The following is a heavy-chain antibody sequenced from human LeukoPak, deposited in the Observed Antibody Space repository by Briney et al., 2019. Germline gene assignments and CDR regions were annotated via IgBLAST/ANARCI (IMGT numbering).Heavy chain of an antibody. V-gene: IGHV4-39*01. Sequence: PSETLSLTCTVSGGSISSYYWSWIRQPPGKGLEWIGSIYYSGNTYYNASLKRQVSISIDTSKNQFSLKLTSVTAADTAVYYCARQTGSGLFILPGGQGTLVTVSS. CDR3: ARQTGSGLFILP. J-gene: IGHJ4*02. D-gene: IGHD3/OR15-3a*01. CDR2: IYYSGNT. CDR1: GGSISSYY.